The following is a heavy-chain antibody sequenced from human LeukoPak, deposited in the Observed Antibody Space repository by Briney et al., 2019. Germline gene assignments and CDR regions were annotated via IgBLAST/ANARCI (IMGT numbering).Heavy chain of an antibody. D-gene: IGHD1-1*01. Sequence: SETLSLTCTVSGVSISSSSYYWGWLRQHPGKGLEWIGSIYYSGSTYYNPSLKSRITISVDTSKNQFSLKLSSVTAADTAVYYCARDLSTTGFDYWGQGTLVTVSS. CDR2: IYYSGST. CDR1: GVSISSSSYY. J-gene: IGHJ4*02. V-gene: IGHV4-39*07. CDR3: ARDLSTTGFDY.